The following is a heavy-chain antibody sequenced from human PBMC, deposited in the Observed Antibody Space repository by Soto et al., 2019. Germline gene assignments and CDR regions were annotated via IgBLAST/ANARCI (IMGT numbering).Heavy chain of an antibody. CDR1: GGSVSSGRYY. CDR3: ARSGSNSGADAFDT. V-gene: IGHV4-61*01. Sequence: KTSETLSLTCTVSGGSVSSGRYYWSWIRQPPGKGLEWIGHIYYIGTTHYSPSLKSRVTISFDTSKNQFSLRLSSVTAADTAVYYCARSGSNSGADAFDTWGQGTMVTVSS. D-gene: IGHD5-18*01. CDR2: IYYIGTT. J-gene: IGHJ3*02.